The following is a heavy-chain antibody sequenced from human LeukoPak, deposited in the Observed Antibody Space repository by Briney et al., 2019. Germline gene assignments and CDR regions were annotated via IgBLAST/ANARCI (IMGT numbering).Heavy chain of an antibody. CDR2: MNSDGSTT. D-gene: IGHD1-26*01. J-gene: IGHJ1*01. Sequence: PGGSLRLSCAAPGVTFSDFYMSTIRQAPGKGLVWVSRMNSDGSTTTYADSVKGRFTISRDNAKNTLYLLMNSLRAEDTAVYYCARDGIVGAYNSGIHLWGQGTLVTVSS. CDR1: GVTFSDFY. CDR3: ARDGIVGAYNSGIHL. V-gene: IGHV3-74*01.